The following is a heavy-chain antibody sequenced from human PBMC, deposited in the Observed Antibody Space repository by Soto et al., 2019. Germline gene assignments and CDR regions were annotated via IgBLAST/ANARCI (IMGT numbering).Heavy chain of an antibody. D-gene: IGHD3-22*01. CDR1: GGTFSSYA. J-gene: IGHJ3*02. Sequence: SVKVSCKASGGTFSSYAISGVRQAPGQGLEWMGGIIPIFGTANYAQKFQGRVTITADESTSTAYMELSSLRSEDTAVYYCASPISLSDSSGETGIRAFDIWVQRTMVT. V-gene: IGHV1-69*13. CDR3: ASPISLSDSSGETGIRAFDI. CDR2: IIPIFGTA.